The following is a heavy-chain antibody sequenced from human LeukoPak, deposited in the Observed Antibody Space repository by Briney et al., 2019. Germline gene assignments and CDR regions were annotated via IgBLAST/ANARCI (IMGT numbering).Heavy chain of an antibody. CDR2: IYYSGNT. CDR1: GGSISSGGYY. Sequence: SQTLSLTCTVSGGSISSGGYYWSCIRQHPGKGLEWIGYIYYSGNTYYNPSLKSRVTISVDTSKNQFSLKLSSVTAADTAVYYCARSPSSYGDYDWFDPWGQGTLVTVSS. V-gene: IGHV4-31*03. CDR3: ARSPSSYGDYDWFDP. J-gene: IGHJ5*02. D-gene: IGHD4-17*01.